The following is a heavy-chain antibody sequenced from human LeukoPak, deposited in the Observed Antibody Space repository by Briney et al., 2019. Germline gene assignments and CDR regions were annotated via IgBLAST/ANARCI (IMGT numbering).Heavy chain of an antibody. CDR3: ARVAKERVGGVYYFDY. Sequence: GGSLRLSCAASGFTFSDYDMHWVRQARGKGLEGVSAIGTAGDTYYTGSVKRRFTISRENAKNSLYLQMNSLRAGDTAGYYCARVAKERVGGVYYFDYWGQGTLVSVSS. CDR2: IGTAGDT. V-gene: IGHV3-13*01. J-gene: IGHJ4*02. CDR1: GFTFSDYD. D-gene: IGHD1-1*01.